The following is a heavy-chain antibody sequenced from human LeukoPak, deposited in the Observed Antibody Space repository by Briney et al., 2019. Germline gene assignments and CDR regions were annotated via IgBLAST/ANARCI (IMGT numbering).Heavy chain of an antibody. CDR2: ISYGGTT. Sequence: PSETLSLTCTVSGASITSSSYYWGWIRQPPGEGLEWVGSISYGGTTYYNPSLKSRVTISVDTSKNQFSLKLSSVTAADTAVYYCARGRAGSYYYMDVWGKGTTVTVSS. J-gene: IGHJ6*03. V-gene: IGHV4-39*07. CDR3: ARGRAGSYYYMDV. CDR1: GASITSSSYY. D-gene: IGHD2-15*01.